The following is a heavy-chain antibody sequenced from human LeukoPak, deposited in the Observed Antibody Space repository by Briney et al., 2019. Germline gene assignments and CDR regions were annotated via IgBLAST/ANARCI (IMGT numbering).Heavy chain of an antibody. D-gene: IGHD2-15*01. J-gene: IGHJ5*02. Sequence: PSETLSLTCTVSGGSISSYYWSWIRQPAGKGLEWIGRIYTSGSTNYNPSLKSRVTMSVDTSKNQSSLKLSSVTAADTAVYYCARGRYCSGGSCYWVSYNWFDPWGQGTLVTVSS. CDR2: IYTSGST. CDR3: ARGRYCSGGSCYWVSYNWFDP. V-gene: IGHV4-4*07. CDR1: GGSISSYY.